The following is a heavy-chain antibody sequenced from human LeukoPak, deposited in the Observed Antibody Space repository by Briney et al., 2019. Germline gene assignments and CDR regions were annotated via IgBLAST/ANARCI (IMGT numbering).Heavy chain of an antibody. J-gene: IGHJ6*03. CDR3: ARDRYGSGSYSYYYYMDV. CDR2: IKQDGSEK. D-gene: IGHD3-10*01. Sequence: PGGSLRLSCAASGLTFSGYVMHWVRQAPGKGLEWVANIKQDGSEKYYVDSVKGRFTISRDNAKNSLYLQMNSLRAEDTAVYYCARDRYGSGSYSYYYYMDVWGKGTTVTISS. V-gene: IGHV3-7*01. CDR1: GLTFSGYV.